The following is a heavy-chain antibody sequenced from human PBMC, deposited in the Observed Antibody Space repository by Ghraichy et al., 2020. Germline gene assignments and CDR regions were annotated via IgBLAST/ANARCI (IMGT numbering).Heavy chain of an antibody. CDR3: AKDRAHYYDSRGHAFDI. Sequence: GGSLRLSCAASGFTFDDYAMHWVRQAPGKGLEWVSGISWNSGSIGYADSVKGRFTISRDNAKNSLYLQMNSLRAEDMALYYCAKDRAHYYDSRGHAFDIWGQGTMVTVSS. D-gene: IGHD3-22*01. CDR1: GFTFDDYA. CDR2: ISWNSGSI. V-gene: IGHV3-9*03. J-gene: IGHJ3*02.